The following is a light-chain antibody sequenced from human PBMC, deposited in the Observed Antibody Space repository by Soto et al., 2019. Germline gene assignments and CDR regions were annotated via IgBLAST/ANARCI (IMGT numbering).Light chain of an antibody. CDR1: QSISSW. Sequence: DIQMTQSPSTLSASVGDRVTITCRASQSISSWLAWYQQKPGKAPKRLIYKASSVESGVASRFSGSGSGTEFTLTISSLQPDDFATFYGQQYSTYPYTFGEGTKLEIK. CDR2: KAS. CDR3: QQYSTYPYT. J-gene: IGKJ2*01. V-gene: IGKV1-5*03.